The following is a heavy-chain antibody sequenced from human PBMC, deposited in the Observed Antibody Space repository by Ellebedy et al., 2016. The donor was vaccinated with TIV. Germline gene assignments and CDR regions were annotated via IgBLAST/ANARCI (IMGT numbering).Heavy chain of an antibody. CDR1: GFSLRNYA. D-gene: IGHD6-19*01. CDR2: ISYDGSEK. V-gene: IGHV3-30*04. J-gene: IGHJ4*02. Sequence: PGGSLRLSCAAAGFSLRNYAMHWVRQPPGKGLQWVALISYDGSEKYYADFVRARFTISRETSTNTLSLQMNSLRLDDTAVYYCARSVAVAGAAYLDSWGPGTLVSVSA. CDR3: ARSVAVAGAAYLDS.